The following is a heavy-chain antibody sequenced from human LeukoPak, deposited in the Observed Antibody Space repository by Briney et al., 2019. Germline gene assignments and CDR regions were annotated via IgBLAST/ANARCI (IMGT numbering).Heavy chain of an antibody. V-gene: IGHV3-23*01. CDR1: GFTFSSYA. Sequence: GGSLRLSCAASGFTFSSYAMSWVRQAPGKGLEWVSDINGSGGSTYYADSVKGRFTISRDNAKNSLYLQMNSLRAEDTAVYYCARDLTVTTFDYWGQGTLVTVSS. CDR3: ARDLTVTTFDY. J-gene: IGHJ4*02. D-gene: IGHD4-17*01. CDR2: INGSGGST.